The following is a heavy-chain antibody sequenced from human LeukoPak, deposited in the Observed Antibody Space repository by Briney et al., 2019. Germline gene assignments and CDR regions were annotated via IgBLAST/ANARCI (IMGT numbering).Heavy chain of an antibody. CDR1: GYDFINYG. J-gene: IGHJ4*02. V-gene: IGHV1-18*01. D-gene: IGHD6-6*01. CDR2: RSIYNGNT. Sequence: ASVKVSCKASGYDFINYGISWVRQPPGQGLEWMGWRSIYNGNTDYKPQGRVTMTTDTSTRTAYMEVRSLRSDDTAVYYCARGGPFPSGSSSREYYLDYWGQGTLVTVSS. CDR3: ARGGPFPSGSSSREYYLDY.